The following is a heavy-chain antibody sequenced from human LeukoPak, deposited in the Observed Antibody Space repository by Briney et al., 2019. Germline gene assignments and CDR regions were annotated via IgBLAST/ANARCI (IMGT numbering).Heavy chain of an antibody. D-gene: IGHD4-17*01. J-gene: IGHJ4*02. CDR1: GFTFSSYG. CDR3: ARDGDGDYFDY. Sequence: GRSLRLSCAASGFTFSSYGMHWVRQAPGKGLEWVAVIWYDGSNKYYADSVKGRFTISRDSSKNTLYLQMNSLRAEDTAVYYCARDGDGDYFDYWGQGTLVTVSS. CDR2: IWYDGSNK. V-gene: IGHV3-33*01.